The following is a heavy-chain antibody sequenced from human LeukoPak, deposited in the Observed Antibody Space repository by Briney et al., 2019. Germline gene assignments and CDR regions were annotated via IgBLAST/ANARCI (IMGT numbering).Heavy chain of an antibody. V-gene: IGHV3-23*01. CDR2: ISGNGIST. D-gene: IGHD3-10*01. J-gene: IGHJ5*02. CDR1: GFTFTNYA. Sequence: GGSLRLSCAASGFTFTNYAMSWVRQAPGKGLEWVSGISGNGISTYYADSVKGRFTISRDNSKNTLYLQMNSLRAEDTAVYYCAKGGGIRAYGYNWFDPWGQGTLVTVSS. CDR3: AKGGGIRAYGYNWFDP.